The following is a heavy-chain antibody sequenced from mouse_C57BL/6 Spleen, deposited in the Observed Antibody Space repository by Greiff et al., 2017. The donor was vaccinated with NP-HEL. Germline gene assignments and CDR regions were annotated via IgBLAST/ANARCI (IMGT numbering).Heavy chain of an antibody. CDR3: AREITTVVDY. CDR1: GYTFTDSY. D-gene: IGHD2-4*01. V-gene: IGHV1-26*01. Sequence: EVQLQQSGPELVKPGASVTISCKASGYTFTDSYMNWVKQSPGKSLEWLGDINPNNGGTSYNQKFKGKATLTVDKSSSTAYMELRSLTSEDSAVYYGAREITTVVDYWGQGTTRTVSA. J-gene: IGHJ2*01. CDR2: INPNNGGT.